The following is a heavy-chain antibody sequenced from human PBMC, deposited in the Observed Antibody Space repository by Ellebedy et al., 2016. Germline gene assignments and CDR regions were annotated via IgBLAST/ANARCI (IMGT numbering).Heavy chain of an antibody. V-gene: IGHV3-23*01. Sequence: GESLKISXAASGFTFSDAAMTWVRQAPGKGLEWVSLISSSGGSTYYADSVKGRFTISRDDSKNTLVLQLNSLTAEDTAVYYCAKAQTICVGDCKPRFDYWGQGALVTVSS. CDR2: ISSSGGST. D-gene: IGHD2-21*01. CDR3: AKAQTICVGDCKPRFDY. CDR1: GFTFSDAA. J-gene: IGHJ4*02.